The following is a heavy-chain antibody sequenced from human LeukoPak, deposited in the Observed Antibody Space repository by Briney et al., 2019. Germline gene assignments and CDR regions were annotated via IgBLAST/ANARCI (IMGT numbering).Heavy chain of an antibody. CDR1: GFTFNSYA. CDR3: ARDRQYYYDSNSYVDF. CDR2: ISYDASNK. V-gene: IGHV3-30-3*01. J-gene: IGHJ4*02. D-gene: IGHD3-22*01. Sequence: GGSLRLSCAASGFTFNSYAMHWVSQAPGKGLEWVAVISYDASNKYYADSVKGRFTISRDNSKTTLYLQMNSLRAEDTAVYYCARDRQYYYDSNSYVDFWGQGTLVTVSS.